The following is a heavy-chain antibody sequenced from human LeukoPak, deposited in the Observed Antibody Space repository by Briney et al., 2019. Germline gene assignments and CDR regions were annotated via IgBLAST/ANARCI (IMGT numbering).Heavy chain of an antibody. CDR1: GFTFSSCS. Sequence: GGSLRLSCAASGFTFSSCSMNWVRQAPGKGLEWVSYISSSSSTIYYADSVKGRFTISRDNAKNSLYLQMNSLRAEDTAVYYCARDNTARSFDIWGQGTMVTVSS. V-gene: IGHV3-48*04. D-gene: IGHD2/OR15-2a*01. CDR3: ARDNTARSFDI. CDR2: ISSSSSTI. J-gene: IGHJ3*02.